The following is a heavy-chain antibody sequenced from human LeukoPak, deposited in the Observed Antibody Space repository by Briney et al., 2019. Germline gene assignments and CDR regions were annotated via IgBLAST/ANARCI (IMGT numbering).Heavy chain of an antibody. J-gene: IGHJ3*02. V-gene: IGHV3-30*02. Sequence: GGSLRLSCAASGFTFSSYAMHWVRQAPGKGLEWVAFIRYDGSNKYYADSVKGRFTISRDNSKNTLYLQMNSLRAEDTAVYYCAKDFDRQKRITMIVVVHDAFDIWGQGTMVTVSS. CDR3: AKDFDRQKRITMIVVVHDAFDI. D-gene: IGHD3-22*01. CDR2: IRYDGSNK. CDR1: GFTFSSYA.